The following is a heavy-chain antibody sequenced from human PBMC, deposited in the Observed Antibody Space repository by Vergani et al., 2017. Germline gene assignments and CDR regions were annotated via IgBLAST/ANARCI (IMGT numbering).Heavy chain of an antibody. Sequence: QVQLQASGPGLLKPSETLTLICTVSGDAMSSHYWSWIRLAPGKGLEWIGEINHSGTINYNPTLKSPFNVSIDTSRDHFSLKLRSVSAADTAVYFCARRAERWETLLRDDFDVWGQGTFVTVSP. CDR2: INHSGTI. CDR3: ARRAERWETLLRDDFDV. V-gene: IGHV4-34*10. J-gene: IGHJ3*01. CDR1: GDAMSSHY. D-gene: IGHD1-26*01.